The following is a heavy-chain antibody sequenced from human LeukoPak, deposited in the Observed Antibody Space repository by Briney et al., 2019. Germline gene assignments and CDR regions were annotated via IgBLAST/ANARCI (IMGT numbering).Heavy chain of an antibody. V-gene: IGHV3-30*02. J-gene: IGHJ4*02. CDR3: ARDLQGYYYDSSGYFDY. D-gene: IGHD3-22*01. CDR1: GFTFSSYG. CDR2: IRYDGSNK. Sequence: GGSLRLSCAASGFTFSSYGMHWVRQAPGKGLEWVAFIRYDGSNKYYADSVKGRFTISRDNSKNTLYLQMNSLRAEDTAVYYCARDLQGYYYDSSGYFDYWGQGTLVTVSS.